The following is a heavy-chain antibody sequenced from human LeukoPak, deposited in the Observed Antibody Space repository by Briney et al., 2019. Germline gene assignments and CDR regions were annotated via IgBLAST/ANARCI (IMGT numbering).Heavy chain of an antibody. J-gene: IGHJ4*02. D-gene: IGHD3-3*01. CDR2: ISGSGGST. V-gene: IGHV3-23*01. Sequence: PGGSLRLSCAASGFTFSSYAMSWVRQAPGKGLEWVSAISGSGGSTYYADSVKGRFTISRDNSKNSLYLQMDSLRAEDTAVYYCARMDDDFWSGGPGLDYWGQGTLVTVSS. CDR3: ARMDDDFWSGGPGLDY. CDR1: GFTFSSYA.